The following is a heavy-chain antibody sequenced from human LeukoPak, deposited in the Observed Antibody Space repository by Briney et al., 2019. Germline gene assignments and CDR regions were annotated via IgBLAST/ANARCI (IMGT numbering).Heavy chain of an antibody. CDR3: AKQRMVRGVIPYYFDY. V-gene: IGHV3-30*18. CDR1: GFTFSTYG. J-gene: IGHJ4*02. Sequence: GGSLRLSRAASGFTFSTYGMHWVRQAPGKGLEWLAVISYTGSNKYYADSVKGRFTISRDNSKNTLYLQMNSLRAEDTAVYYCAKQRMVRGVIPYYFDYWGQGTLVTVSS. CDR2: ISYTGSNK. D-gene: IGHD3-10*01.